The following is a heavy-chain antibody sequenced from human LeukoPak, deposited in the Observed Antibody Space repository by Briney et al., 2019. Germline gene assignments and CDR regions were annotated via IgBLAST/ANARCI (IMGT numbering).Heavy chain of an antibody. CDR1: GGSISSGSYY. V-gene: IGHV4-61*02. CDR3: ARDTRYGLGFDP. CDR2: IYTSGST. Sequence: SETLSLTCTVSGGSISSGSYYWSWIRQPAGKGLEWIGRIYTSGSTNYNPSLKSRVTISVDTSKNQFSLKLSSVTAADTAVYYCARDTRYGLGFDPWGQGTLVTVSS. D-gene: IGHD1-1*01. J-gene: IGHJ5*02.